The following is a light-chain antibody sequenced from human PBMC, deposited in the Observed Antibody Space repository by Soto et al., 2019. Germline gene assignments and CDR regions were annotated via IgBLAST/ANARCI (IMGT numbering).Light chain of an antibody. J-gene: IGKJ1*01. CDR3: QQYGSSPRT. Sequence: EIVLTQSPGTLSLSPGERATLSCRASQSVSSSYLAWYQQKPGQAPRLLIYGASSRATGIPDRFSGSGSGTDFTLTSSLLEPEDFAVYYCQQYGSSPRTFGQGTKVEIK. CDR1: QSVSSSY. V-gene: IGKV3-20*01. CDR2: GAS.